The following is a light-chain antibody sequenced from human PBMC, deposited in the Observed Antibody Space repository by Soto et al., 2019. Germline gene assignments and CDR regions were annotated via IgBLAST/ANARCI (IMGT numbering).Light chain of an antibody. CDR3: QQYNNWLPIT. Sequence: EVLVSRSPATLSVSQGGKATVSCRASQSVNSYLAWYQQKPGQAPRLLIYGASTRATGIPARFSGSGSGAEFTLAISSLQSEAVDANYCQQYNNWLPITFGPGTKVDIK. CDR2: GAS. J-gene: IGKJ3*01. V-gene: IGKV3-15*01. CDR1: QSVNSY.